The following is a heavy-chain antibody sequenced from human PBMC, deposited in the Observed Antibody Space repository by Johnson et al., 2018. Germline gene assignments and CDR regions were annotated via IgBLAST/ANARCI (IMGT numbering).Heavy chain of an antibody. D-gene: IGHD1-1*01. CDR1: GFTFDDYA. V-gene: IGHV3-9*01. Sequence: EVQLVETGGGLVQPGRSLRLSCAASGFTFDDYAMHWVRQAPGKGLEWVSGISWNSGSIGYADSVKGRFTISRDNAKNSLYLQMNSLRAEDTALYYCTTGYGAGAFVMWGQGTMVTVSS. CDR3: TTGYGAGAFVM. J-gene: IGHJ3*02. CDR2: ISWNSGSI.